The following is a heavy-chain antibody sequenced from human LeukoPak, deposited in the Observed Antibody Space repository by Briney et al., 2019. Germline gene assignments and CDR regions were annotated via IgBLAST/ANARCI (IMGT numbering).Heavy chain of an antibody. Sequence: GRSLRLSCAASGFTFSSYAMHWVRHAPGNMLELLAVISYDGSNKSYADSVNGRFTISRDNSKNTLYLQMNSLRAEDTAVFFFKQETAYDILTGYYDYWGQGTLVTVSS. CDR2: ISYDGSNK. CDR3: KQETAYDILTGYYDY. D-gene: IGHD3-9*01. J-gene: IGHJ4*02. V-gene: IGHV3-30-3*01. CDR1: GFTFSSYA.